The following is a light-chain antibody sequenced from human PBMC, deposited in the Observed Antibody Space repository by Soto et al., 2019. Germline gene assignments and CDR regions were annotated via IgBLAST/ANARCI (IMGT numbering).Light chain of an antibody. CDR1: SSDVGGYNY. CDR3: SSYTSSSTL. V-gene: IGLV2-14*01. CDR2: AVT. J-gene: IGLJ1*01. Sequence: QSVLTQPASVSGSPGQSITISCTGTSSDVGGYNYVSWYQQHPGKAPKLMIYAVTDRPSGVSSRFSDSKSGNTASLTISGLQAEDEADYYCSSYTSSSTLFGTGTKVTVL.